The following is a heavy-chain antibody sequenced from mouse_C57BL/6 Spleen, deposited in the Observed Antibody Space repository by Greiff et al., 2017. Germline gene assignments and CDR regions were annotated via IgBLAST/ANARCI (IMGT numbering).Heavy chain of an antibody. CDR2: ISSGGDYI. V-gene: IGHV5-9-1*02. CDR3: TRGTYGNYLYWYFDV. CDR1: GFTFSSYA. Sequence: EVQLVESGEGLVKPGGSLKLSCAASGFTFSSYAMSWVRQTPEKRLEWVAYISSGGDYIYYADTVKGRFTISRDNARNTLYLQMSSLKSEDTAMYYCTRGTYGNYLYWYFDVWGTGTTVTVSS. J-gene: IGHJ1*03. D-gene: IGHD2-1*01.